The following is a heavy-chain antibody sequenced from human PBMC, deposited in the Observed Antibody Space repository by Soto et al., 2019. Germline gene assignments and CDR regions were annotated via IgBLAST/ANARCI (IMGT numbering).Heavy chain of an antibody. J-gene: IGHJ4*02. V-gene: IGHV3-23*01. CDR2: ISGSDGKT. CDR3: ARWSYLDY. D-gene: IGHD3-3*01. CDR1: GFSFGSYA. Sequence: PRLSSVASGFSFGSYALTWVRQAPGKGLEWVSTISGSDGKTFYADAVKGRFSTSRDISQSTLYLQMNSLRADDTAIYYCARWSYLDYWGQGTRVTVSS.